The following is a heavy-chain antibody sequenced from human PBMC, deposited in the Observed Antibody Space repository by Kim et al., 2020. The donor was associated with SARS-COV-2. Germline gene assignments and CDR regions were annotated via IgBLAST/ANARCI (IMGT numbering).Heavy chain of an antibody. CDR3: ARRIRNGYSYFDY. D-gene: IGHD5-12*01. V-gene: IGHV3-11*03. Sequence: GGSLRLSCAASGFTFSDYYMSWIRQAPGKGLEWVSYISSSSSYTNYADSVKGRFTISRDNAKNSLYLQMNSLRAEDTAVYYCARRIRNGYSYFDYWGQGTLVTVSS. CDR2: ISSSSSYT. J-gene: IGHJ4*02. CDR1: GFTFSDYY.